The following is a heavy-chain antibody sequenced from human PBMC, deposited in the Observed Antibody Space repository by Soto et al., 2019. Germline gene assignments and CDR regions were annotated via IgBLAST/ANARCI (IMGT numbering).Heavy chain of an antibody. V-gene: IGHV4-59*08. CDR1: GGSISSYY. Sequence: SETLSLTCTVSGGSISSYYWSWIRQPPGKGLEWIGYIYYSGSTNYNPSLKSRVTISVDTSKNQFSLKLSPVTAADTAVYYCATSHRPLDYFDYWGQGTLVTVSS. CDR3: ATSHRPLDYFDY. CDR2: IYYSGST. J-gene: IGHJ4*02.